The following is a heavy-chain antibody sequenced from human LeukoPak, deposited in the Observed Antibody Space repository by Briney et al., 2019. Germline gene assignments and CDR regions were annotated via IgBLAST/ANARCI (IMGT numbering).Heavy chain of an antibody. CDR2: INTNTGNP. CDR3: AARGLLGAFDI. J-gene: IGHJ3*02. Sequence: ASVKVSCKASGYRFSKYGISWVRQAPGQGLEWMGWINTNTGNPTYAQGFTGRFVFSLDTSVSTAYLQISSLKAEDTAVYYCAARGLLGAFDIWGQGTMVTVSS. V-gene: IGHV7-4-1*02. CDR1: GYRFSKYG.